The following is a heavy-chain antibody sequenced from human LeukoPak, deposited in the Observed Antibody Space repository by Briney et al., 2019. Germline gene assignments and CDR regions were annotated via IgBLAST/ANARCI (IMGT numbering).Heavy chain of an antibody. J-gene: IGHJ5*02. CDR1: GASISSSNYY. Sequence: SETLSLTCAVSGASISSSNYYWSWIRQPPGKGLEWIGEINHSGSTTNYNPSLKNRVTISVDTSKNQFSLKLSSVTAADTAVYYCARAQYYYDSSGRNWFDPWGQGTLVTVSS. CDR2: INHSGST. D-gene: IGHD3-22*01. V-gene: IGHV4-39*07. CDR3: ARAQYYYDSSGRNWFDP.